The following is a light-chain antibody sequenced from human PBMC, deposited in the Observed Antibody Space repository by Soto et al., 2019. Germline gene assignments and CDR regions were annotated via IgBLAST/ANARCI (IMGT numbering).Light chain of an antibody. V-gene: IGLV2-14*01. CDR2: EVS. Sequence: QSALTQPASVSGSPGQSITISCTGTSSDVGGYNYVSWYQQHPGKVPKLLIYEVSNRPSGISNRFSGSKSGNTASLTISGLQAEDEADYYCSSYASSNTLAFGGGTQLTVL. J-gene: IGLJ2*01. CDR3: SSYASSNTLA. CDR1: SSDVGGYNY.